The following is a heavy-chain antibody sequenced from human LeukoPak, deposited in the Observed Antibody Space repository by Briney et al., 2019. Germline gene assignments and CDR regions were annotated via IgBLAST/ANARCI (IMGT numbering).Heavy chain of an antibody. CDR1: GFTFSSYG. Sequence: PGGSLRLSCAASGFTFSSYGMHWVRQAPGKGLEWVAVISYDGSNKYYADSVKGRFTISRDNPKNTLYLQMNSLRAEDTAVYYCASVGVAGGVYFDYWGQGTLVTVSS. CDR3: ASVGVAGGVYFDY. D-gene: IGHD6-19*01. CDR2: ISYDGSNK. V-gene: IGHV3-30*03. J-gene: IGHJ4*02.